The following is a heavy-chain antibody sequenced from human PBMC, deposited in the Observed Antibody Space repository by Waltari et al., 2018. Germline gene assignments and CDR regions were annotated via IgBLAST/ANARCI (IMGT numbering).Heavy chain of an antibody. CDR1: GFSLSTSGMC. J-gene: IGHJ4*02. D-gene: IGHD3-22*01. V-gene: IGHV2-70*01. CDR2: IDWDDDK. CDR3: ARMYYYDSSGIDYFDY. Sequence: QVTLRESGPALVKPTQTLTLTCTFSGFSLSTSGMCVSWLRQPPGKALEWLALIDWDDDKYYSTSLKTRLTISKDTSKNQVVLTMTNMDPVDTATYYCARMYYYDSSGIDYFDYWGQGTLVTVSS.